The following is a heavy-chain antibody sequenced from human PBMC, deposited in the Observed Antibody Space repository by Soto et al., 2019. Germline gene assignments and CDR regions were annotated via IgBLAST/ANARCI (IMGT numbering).Heavy chain of an antibody. D-gene: IGHD2-2*01. CDR3: AREPDSSTTPEGISSGHCWFDP. V-gene: IGHV1-2*04. CDR1: GYSFSDHY. Sequence: GASVKVSCKASGYSFSDHYVHWVRQAPGHGLEWMGWINPNNGATNYIKKFHDWVTMTRDTSISTVYLEMTRLTFDDTAVYYCAREPDSSTTPEGISSGHCWFDPWGQGTLVTVSS. CDR2: INPNNGAT. J-gene: IGHJ5*02.